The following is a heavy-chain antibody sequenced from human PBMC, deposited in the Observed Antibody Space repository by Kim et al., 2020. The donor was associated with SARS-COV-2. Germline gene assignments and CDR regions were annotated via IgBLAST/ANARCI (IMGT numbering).Heavy chain of an antibody. Sequence: GGSLRLSCAASGFTFSSYAMSWVRQAPGKGLEWVSAISGSGGSTYYADSVKGRFTISRDNSKNTLYLQMNSLRAEDTAVYYCAKDQTPYCGGDCYHDAFDIWGQGTMVTVSS. V-gene: IGHV3-23*01. CDR2: ISGSGGST. D-gene: IGHD2-21*01. J-gene: IGHJ3*02. CDR3: AKDQTPYCGGDCYHDAFDI. CDR1: GFTFSSYA.